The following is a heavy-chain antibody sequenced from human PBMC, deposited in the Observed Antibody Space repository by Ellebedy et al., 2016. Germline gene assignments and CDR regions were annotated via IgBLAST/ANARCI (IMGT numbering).Heavy chain of an antibody. CDR3: ATTRGGVNLDAFDI. CDR1: GYSFNTYW. D-gene: IGHD3-16*01. CDR2: IYPGDSDT. Sequence: GESLKISCNGSGYSFNTYWIGWVRQMPGKGLEWMGIIYPGDSDTRYSPSFQGQVIISADKSISTAYLQWSSLKASDTAIYYCATTRGGVNLDAFDIWGQGTMVIVSS. J-gene: IGHJ3*02. V-gene: IGHV5-51*01.